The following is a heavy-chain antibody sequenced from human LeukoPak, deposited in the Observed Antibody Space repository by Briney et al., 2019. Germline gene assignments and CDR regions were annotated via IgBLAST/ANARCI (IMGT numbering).Heavy chain of an antibody. CDR3: ARDLARRYYYYYMDV. D-gene: IGHD3-3*02. Sequence: ASVKVSCKASGYTFTGYYMHWVRQAPGQGLEWMGRINPNSGGTNYAQKFQGRVTMTRDTSISTAYMVLSRLRSDDTAVYYCARDLARRYYYYYMDVWGKGTTVTVSS. CDR1: GYTFTGYY. V-gene: IGHV1-2*06. CDR2: INPNSGGT. J-gene: IGHJ6*03.